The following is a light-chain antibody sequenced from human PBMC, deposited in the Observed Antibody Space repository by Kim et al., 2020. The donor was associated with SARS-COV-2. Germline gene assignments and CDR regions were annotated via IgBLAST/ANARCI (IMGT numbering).Light chain of an antibody. V-gene: IGLV3-1*01. Sequence: SYELTQPPSVSVSPGQTASINCSGDKLGDKYACWYQQKPGQSPVLVIYQDSKRPSGIPERFSGSNSGNTATLTISGTQAMDEDDYYCQAWDSSTVVFGGGTQLTVL. CDR1: KLGDKY. J-gene: IGLJ2*01. CDR3: QAWDSSTVV. CDR2: QDS.